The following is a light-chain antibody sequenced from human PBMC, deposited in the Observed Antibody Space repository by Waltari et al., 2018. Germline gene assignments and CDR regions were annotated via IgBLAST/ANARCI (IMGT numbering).Light chain of an antibody. V-gene: IGLV2-23*02. CDR1: SSDAGGYNY. CDR2: DVS. Sequence: QSALTQPASVSGSPGQSITISCTGTSSDAGGYNYVSWYQQHPGKAPKLFIYDVSKRPSGVSDRFSGSKSGNTASLTISGLQAEDEADYYCCSYAGSSTLVFGGGTKVTVL. J-gene: IGLJ2*01. CDR3: CSYAGSSTLV.